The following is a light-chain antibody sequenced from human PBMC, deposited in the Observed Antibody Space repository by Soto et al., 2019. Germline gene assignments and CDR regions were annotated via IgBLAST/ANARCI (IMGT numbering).Light chain of an antibody. J-gene: IGKJ2*01. CDR2: GAS. Sequence: EIAMTQSPVTLSVSPGERATLSCRASQRVSSNLAWYQQRPGQAPRLLIYGASTRATGISARFSGSGSGTEFTLTISSLQSDDFAVYSSQQYSTWPPRYTFGQGTKLEIK. CDR1: QRVSSN. CDR3: QQYSTWPPRYT. V-gene: IGKV3-15*01.